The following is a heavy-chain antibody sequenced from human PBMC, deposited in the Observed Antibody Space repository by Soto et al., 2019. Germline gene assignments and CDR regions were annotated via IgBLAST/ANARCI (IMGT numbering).Heavy chain of an antibody. D-gene: IGHD3-10*01. CDR1: AGSISSNGYY. J-gene: IGHJ2*01. Sequence: PSETLSLTCTVSAGSISSNGYYWAWIRQPPGKGLEWIGSIYYSGSSYYNPSLTSRVTISVDTSKNQFSLKLSSVTAADTAMYYCARQRVYGYWYFDLWGRGTLVTVS. CDR3: ARQRVYGYWYFDL. CDR2: IYYSGSS. V-gene: IGHV4-39*01.